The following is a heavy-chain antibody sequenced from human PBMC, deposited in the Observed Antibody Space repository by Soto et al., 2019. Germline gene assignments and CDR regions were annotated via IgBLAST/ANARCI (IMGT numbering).Heavy chain of an antibody. CDR1: GFTFSSYA. J-gene: IGHJ4*02. CDR2: ISYDGSNK. D-gene: IGHD2-21*02. Sequence: QVQLVESGRGEVQPGRSLRLSCAASGFTFSSYAMHWVRQAPGKGLEWVAVISYDGSNKYYADSVKGRFTISRDNSKNTLYLQMNSLRAEDTAVYYCARDRGGNSGYFDYWGQGTLVTVSS. V-gene: IGHV3-30-3*01. CDR3: ARDRGGNSGYFDY.